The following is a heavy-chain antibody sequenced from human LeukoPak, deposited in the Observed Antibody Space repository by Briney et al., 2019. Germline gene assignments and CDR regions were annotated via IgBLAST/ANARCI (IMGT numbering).Heavy chain of an antibody. Sequence: GASVKVSCKASGYTFTSYAMHWVRQAPGQRLEWMGWINAGNGNTKYSQKFQGRVTITRDTSASTAYMELSSLRSEDTAVDYCAREPRYCSGGSCYGYWFDPWGPGNLVTVSS. V-gene: IGHV1-3*01. J-gene: IGHJ5*02. CDR1: GYTFTSYA. CDR2: INAGNGNT. CDR3: AREPRYCSGGSCYGYWFDP. D-gene: IGHD2-15*01.